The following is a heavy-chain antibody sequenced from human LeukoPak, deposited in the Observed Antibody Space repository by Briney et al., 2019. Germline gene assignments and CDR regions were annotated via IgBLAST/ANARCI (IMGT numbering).Heavy chain of an antibody. CDR1: GGTFSSYA. V-gene: IGHV1-69*13. Sequence: SVKVSCKASGGTFSSYAISWVRQAPGQGLEWMGGIIPIFGTANYAQKFQGRVSITADESTSTAYMELSSLRSEDTAVYYCARGSGSYYGFDYWGQGTLVTVSS. CDR3: ARGSGSYYGFDY. J-gene: IGHJ4*02. CDR2: IIPIFGTA. D-gene: IGHD1-26*01.